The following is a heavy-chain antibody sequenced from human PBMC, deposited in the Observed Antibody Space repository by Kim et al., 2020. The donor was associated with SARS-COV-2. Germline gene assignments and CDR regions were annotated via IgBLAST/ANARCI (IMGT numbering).Heavy chain of an antibody. CDR3: ARGLSSRGSTIL. CDR1: GGSISSSSYY. V-gene: IGHV4-39*01. Sequence: SETLSLTCTVSGGSISSSSYYWGWIRQPPGKGLEWIGSIYYSGSTYYNPSLKSRVTISVDTSKNQFSLKLSSVTAADTAVYYCARGLSSRGSTILWGQGTLVTVSS. CDR2: IYYSGST. J-gene: IGHJ4*02. D-gene: IGHD1-1*01.